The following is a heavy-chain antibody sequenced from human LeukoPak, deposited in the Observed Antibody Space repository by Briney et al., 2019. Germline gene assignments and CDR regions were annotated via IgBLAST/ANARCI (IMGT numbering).Heavy chain of an antibody. D-gene: IGHD3-22*01. V-gene: IGHV4-59*08. CDR1: GASINNNF. CDR2: IYSSGGA. CDR3: ARHRDYYDT. J-gene: IGHJ4*01. Sequence: PSETLSLTCTVSGASINNNFWTWIRQPSGKGLEWIGYIYSSGGANYNPSLKSRVIISGDTSKNQISLNLTSVTAADTALYFCARHRDYYDTWGHGTLVTVSS.